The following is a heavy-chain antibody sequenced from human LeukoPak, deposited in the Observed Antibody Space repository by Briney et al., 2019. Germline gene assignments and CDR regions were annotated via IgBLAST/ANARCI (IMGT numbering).Heavy chain of an antibody. CDR3: AKGRVSDQ. V-gene: IGHV3-23*01. CDR1: GFTFSSYA. D-gene: IGHD2-8*01. Sequence: GGSLRLSCAASGFTFSSYAMSWVRQAPGKGLEWVSTISASGGSTYYADSVNGRFTISRDNSKNTLYLEMNSLRAEDTAIYYCAKGRVSDQWGRGTLVTVSS. J-gene: IGHJ4*02. CDR2: ISASGGST.